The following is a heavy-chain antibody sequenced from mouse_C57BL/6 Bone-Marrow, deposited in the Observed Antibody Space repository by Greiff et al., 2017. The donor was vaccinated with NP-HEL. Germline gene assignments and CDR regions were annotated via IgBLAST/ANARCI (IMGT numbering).Heavy chain of an antibody. D-gene: IGHD1-1*01. CDR3: ARYYGSSYYFDY. CDR2: IYPGDGDT. V-gene: IGHV1-80*01. Sequence: VQLQQSGAELVKPGASVKISCKASGYAFSSYWMNWVKQRPGKGLEWIGQIYPGDGDTNYNGKFKGKAKLTADKSSSTDYMQLSSLTSEDSAVYFCARYYGSSYYFDYWGQGTTLTVSS. CDR1: GYAFSSYW. J-gene: IGHJ2*01.